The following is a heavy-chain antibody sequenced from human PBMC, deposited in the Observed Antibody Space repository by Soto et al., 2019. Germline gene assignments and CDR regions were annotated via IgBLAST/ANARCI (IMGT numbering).Heavy chain of an antibody. D-gene: IGHD2-15*01. CDR2: INSDGSST. Sequence: GGSLILSCAASGFTFSSYWMHWVRQAPGKGLVWVSRINSDGSSTFYADSVKGRFTISRDNAKNTLYLQMNSLRAEDTAVYYCARDQGYCSGGSCYVAGYWGQGT. V-gene: IGHV3-74*01. J-gene: IGHJ4*02. CDR3: ARDQGYCSGGSCYVAGY. CDR1: GFTFSSYW.